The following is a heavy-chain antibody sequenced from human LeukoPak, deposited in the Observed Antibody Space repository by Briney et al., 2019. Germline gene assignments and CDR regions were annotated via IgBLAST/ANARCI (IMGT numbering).Heavy chain of an antibody. D-gene: IGHD2-15*01. J-gene: IGHJ4*02. CDR2: ISSSSSTI. CDR1: GFTFSSYS. V-gene: IGHV3-48*01. Sequence: GGSLRLSCAASGFTFSSYSMNWVRQAPGKGLEWVSYISSSSSTIYYADSVKGRFTISRDNAKNSLYLQVNSLRAEDTAVYYCASSNTGHIVVVPIIDYWGQGTLVTVSS. CDR3: ASSNTGHIVVVPIIDY.